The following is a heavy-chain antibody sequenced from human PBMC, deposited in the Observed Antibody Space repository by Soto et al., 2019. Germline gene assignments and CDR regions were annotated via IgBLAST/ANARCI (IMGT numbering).Heavy chain of an antibody. V-gene: IGHV3-23*01. Sequence: PGGSLRLSCAASGFTFSSYAMSWVRQAPGKGLEWVSAISGSGGSTYYADSVKGRFTISRDNSKNTLYLQMNSLRAEDTAVYYCAKDLYSSGWQVYYFDYWGQGTLVTVSS. D-gene: IGHD6-19*01. CDR1: GFTFSSYA. CDR3: AKDLYSSGWQVYYFDY. J-gene: IGHJ4*02. CDR2: ISGSGGST.